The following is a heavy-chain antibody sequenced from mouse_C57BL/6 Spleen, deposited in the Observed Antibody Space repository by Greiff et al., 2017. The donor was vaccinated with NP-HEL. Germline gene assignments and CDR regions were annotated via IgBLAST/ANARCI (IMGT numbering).Heavy chain of an antibody. CDR2: INPSSGYT. J-gene: IGHJ2*01. D-gene: IGHD4-1*01. CDR3: APGTDFDY. V-gene: IGHV1-7*01. CDR1: GYTFTSYW. Sequence: VKLVESGAELAKPGASVKLSCKASGYTFTSYWMHWVKQRPGQGLEWIGYINPSSGYTKYNQKFKDKATLTADKSSSTAYMRLSRLTYEDSAVYYCAPGTDFDYWGQGTTLTVSS.